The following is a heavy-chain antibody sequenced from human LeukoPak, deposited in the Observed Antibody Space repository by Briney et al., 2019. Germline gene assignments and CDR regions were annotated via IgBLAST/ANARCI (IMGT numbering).Heavy chain of an antibody. J-gene: IGHJ6*02. V-gene: IGHV3-30*04. D-gene: IGHD3-9*01. CDR1: GLTFSSYA. CDR3: ARNRDLRYSGYYYYGMDV. CDR2: ISYDGSNK. Sequence: GGSLRLSCAASGLTFSSYAVHWVRQAPGKGLEWVAVISYDGSNKYYADSVKGRFTISRDNSKNTLYLQMNSLRAEDTAVYYCARNRDLRYSGYYYYGMDVWGQGTTVTVSS.